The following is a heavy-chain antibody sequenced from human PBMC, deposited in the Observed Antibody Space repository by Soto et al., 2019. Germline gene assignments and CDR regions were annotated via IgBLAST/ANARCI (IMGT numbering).Heavy chain of an antibody. CDR2: FDPEDGET. V-gene: IGHV1-24*01. CDR3: ATGGYSSGWYVLGYYYYGMDV. Sequence: GASVKVSCKVSGYTLTELSMHWVRQAPGKGLEWMGGFDPEDGETIYAQKFQGRVTMTEDTSTDTAYMELSSLRSEDTAVYYCATGGYSSGWYVLGYYYYGMDVWGQGTTVTVSS. J-gene: IGHJ6*02. CDR1: GYTLTELS. D-gene: IGHD6-19*01.